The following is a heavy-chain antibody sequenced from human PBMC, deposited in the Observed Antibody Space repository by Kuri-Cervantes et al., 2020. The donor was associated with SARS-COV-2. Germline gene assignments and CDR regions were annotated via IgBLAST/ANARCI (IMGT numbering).Heavy chain of an antibody. J-gene: IGHJ4*02. CDR2: INPSGGST. CDR1: GYTFTSYY. V-gene: IGHV1-46*01. Sequence: ASVKVSCKASGYTFTSYYMHWVRQAPGQGLEWMGIINPSGGSTSYAQKFQGRVTMTRDTSTSTAYMELSSLRSEDTAVYYCARDDFWSGYSASFDYWGQATLVTVSS. D-gene: IGHD3-3*01. CDR3: ARDDFWSGYSASFDY.